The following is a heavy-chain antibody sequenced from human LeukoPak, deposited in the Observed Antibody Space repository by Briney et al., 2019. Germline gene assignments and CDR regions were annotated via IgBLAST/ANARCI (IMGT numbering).Heavy chain of an antibody. V-gene: IGHV4-34*01. CDR3: ARLPHTHSSSWVFFDY. D-gene: IGHD6-13*01. CDR1: GGSFSGYY. Sequence: SETLSLTCAVYGGSFSGYYWSWIRQPPGKGLEWIGEINHSGSTNYNPSLKSRVTISVDTSKNQFSLKLSSVTAADTAVYYCARLPHTHSSSWVFFDYWGQGTLVTVSS. CDR2: INHSGST. J-gene: IGHJ4*02.